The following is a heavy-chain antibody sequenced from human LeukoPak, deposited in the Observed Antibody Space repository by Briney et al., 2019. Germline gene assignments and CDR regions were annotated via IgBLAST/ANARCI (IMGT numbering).Heavy chain of an antibody. D-gene: IGHD6-6*01. CDR3: ARAEIAARDPYKWFDP. CDR1: GYTFTGYY. CDR2: INPNSGGT. J-gene: IGHJ5*02. Sequence: ASVKVSCKASGYTFTGYYMHWVRQAPGQGLEWKGWINPNSGGTNYAQKFQGRVTMTRDTSISTAYMELSRLRSDDTAVYYCARAEIAARDPYKWFDPWGQGTLVIVSS. V-gene: IGHV1-2*02.